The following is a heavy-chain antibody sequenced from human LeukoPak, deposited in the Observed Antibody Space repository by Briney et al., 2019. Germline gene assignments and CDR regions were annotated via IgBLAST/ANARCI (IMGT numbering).Heavy chain of an antibody. V-gene: IGHV3-30*18. CDR3: AKAGAYDSSGYYYYLDY. J-gene: IGHJ4*02. Sequence: GRSLRLSCAASGFTFSTFGNHWVRQAPGKGLEWVASILSDGNNKYYVGSVEGRFTISRDNSRNTLYLQMNSLRTEDTAVYYCAKAGAYDSSGYYYYLDYWGQGTLVTVPS. CDR1: GFTFSTFG. CDR2: ILSDGNNK. D-gene: IGHD3-22*01.